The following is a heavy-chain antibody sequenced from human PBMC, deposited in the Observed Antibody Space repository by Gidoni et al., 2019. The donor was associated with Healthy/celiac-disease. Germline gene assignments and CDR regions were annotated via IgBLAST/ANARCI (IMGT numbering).Heavy chain of an antibody. CDR3: ARAPGTNGVCYIDY. V-gene: IGHV4-34*01. CDR2: INHSGST. D-gene: IGHD2-8*01. CDR1: GGSFSGYY. Sequence: QVQLQQWGAGLLKPSETLSLTCAVYGGSFSGYYWSWIRQPPGKGLEWIGEINHSGSTNYNPSLKSRVTISVDTSKNQFSLKLSSVTAADTAVYYCARAPGTNGVCYIDYWGQGTLVTVSS. J-gene: IGHJ4*02.